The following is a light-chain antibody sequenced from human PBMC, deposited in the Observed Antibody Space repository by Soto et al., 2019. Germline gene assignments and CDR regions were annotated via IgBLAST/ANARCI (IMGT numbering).Light chain of an antibody. Sequence: DIQMTQSPSTLSASVGDRVTLTWRASQSINSWLAWYQQRPGKGPKLLIHKASILEGGVPSRFSGSASGTEFTLTISSLQPDDFATYYCLQYNHYPLTFGGGTKVEIK. V-gene: IGKV1-5*03. CDR1: QSINSW. J-gene: IGKJ4*01. CDR2: KAS. CDR3: LQYNHYPLT.